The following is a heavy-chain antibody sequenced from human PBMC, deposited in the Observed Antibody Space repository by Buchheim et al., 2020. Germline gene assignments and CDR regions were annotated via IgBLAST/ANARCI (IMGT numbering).Heavy chain of an antibody. CDR1: GFTFSSYG. CDR2: IWYDGSNK. Sequence: QVQLVESGGGVVQPGRSLRLSCAASGFTFSSYGMHWVRQAPGKGLEWVAVIWYDGSNKYYADSVKGRFTISRDNSKNPLYLQMNSLRAEDTAVYYCARDPAYYYDSSGYYSWGQGTL. CDR3: ARDPAYYYDSSGYYS. J-gene: IGHJ4*02. V-gene: IGHV3-33*01. D-gene: IGHD3-22*01.